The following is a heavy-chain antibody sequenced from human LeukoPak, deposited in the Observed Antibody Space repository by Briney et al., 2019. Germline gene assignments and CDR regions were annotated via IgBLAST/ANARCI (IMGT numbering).Heavy chain of an antibody. CDR2: ISSSSSYT. V-gene: IGHV3-11*06. D-gene: IGHD2-21*02. Sequence: PGGSLTLSCPASGFTFSDYYMSWIRQAPGKGLEWISYISSSSSYTNYADSVKGRFTISRDNAKTSLYLQMNNLRAEDTAVYYCARVVAVTSYYFDYWGQGTLVTVSS. CDR1: GFTFSDYY. CDR3: ARVVAVTSYYFDY. J-gene: IGHJ4*02.